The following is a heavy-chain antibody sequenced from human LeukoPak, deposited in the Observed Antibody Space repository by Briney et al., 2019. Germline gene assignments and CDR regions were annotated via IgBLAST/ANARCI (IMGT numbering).Heavy chain of an antibody. D-gene: IGHD1-26*01. CDR3: AKSNGPPWELLRVLWPTQTNYYMDV. CDR1: GGSISSSSYY. CDR2: IYYSGST. Sequence: SETLSLTCTVSGGSISSSSYYWGWIRQPPGKGLEWIGSIYYSGSTYYNPSLKSRVTISVDTSKNQFSLKLSSMTAADTAVYYCAKSNGPPWELLRVLWPTQTNYYMDVWGKGTTVTVSS. V-gene: IGHV4-39*07. J-gene: IGHJ6*03.